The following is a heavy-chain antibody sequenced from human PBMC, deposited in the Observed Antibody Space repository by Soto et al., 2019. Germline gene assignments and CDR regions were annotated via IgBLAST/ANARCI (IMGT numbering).Heavy chain of an antibody. CDR3: ARDIESVAAKHFFYYYAMDV. D-gene: IGHD6-6*01. CDR2: VSANNGHT. V-gene: IGHV1-18*01. Sequence: ASVKVSCKASGFTFSNYGLNWVRQAPGQGLEWMGWVSANNGHTNYAQNLQGRVSMTTDTSTSTAYMELRGLTFDDTAVYYCARDIESVAAKHFFYYYAMDVWGQGTTVTVSS. CDR1: GFTFSNYG. J-gene: IGHJ6*02.